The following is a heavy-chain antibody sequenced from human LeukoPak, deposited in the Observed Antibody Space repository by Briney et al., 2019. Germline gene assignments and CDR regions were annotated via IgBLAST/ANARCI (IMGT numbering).Heavy chain of an antibody. D-gene: IGHD6-19*01. CDR3: ARTSGWHLFDY. V-gene: IGHV4-39*01. J-gene: IGHJ4*02. CDR2: IYYSGST. CDR1: GGSISSSSYY. Sequence: SSETLSLTCTVSGGSISSSSYYWGWIRQPPGKGLEWIGSIYYSGSTYYNPSLKSRVTISVDTSKNQFSLKLSSVTAADTAVYYCARTSGWHLFDYWGQGTLVTVSS.